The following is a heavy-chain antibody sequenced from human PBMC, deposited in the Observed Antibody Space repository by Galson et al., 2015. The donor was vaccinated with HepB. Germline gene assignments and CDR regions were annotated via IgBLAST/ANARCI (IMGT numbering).Heavy chain of an antibody. Sequence: SVKVCCKASGYTFTDFGISWVRQAPGQGLEWMGWISGYNAETQYAQKFQGRVTMTTDTSTNTAYVEVWSLRSGDTAVYYCVRDLASVGPIFFDYWGQGTLVTVSS. V-gene: IGHV1-18*04. J-gene: IGHJ4*02. CDR1: GYTFTDFG. CDR2: ISGYNAET. D-gene: IGHD1-26*01. CDR3: VRDLASVGPIFFDY.